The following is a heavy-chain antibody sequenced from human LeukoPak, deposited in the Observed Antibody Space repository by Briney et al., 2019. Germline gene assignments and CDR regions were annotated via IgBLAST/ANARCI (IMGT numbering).Heavy chain of an antibody. V-gene: IGHV3-11*01. CDR2: IKGTGLTT. CDR1: GFTFSDYY. Sequence: KPGGSLRLSCAASGFTFSDYYMSWIRQAPGKGLEWVSTIKGTGLTTYYADSVKGRFTISRDNAKNSLYLQMNSLRAEDTALYYCAKDGARGGMAAPYWGQGTLVTVSS. J-gene: IGHJ4*02. D-gene: IGHD3-16*01. CDR3: AKDGARGGMAAPY.